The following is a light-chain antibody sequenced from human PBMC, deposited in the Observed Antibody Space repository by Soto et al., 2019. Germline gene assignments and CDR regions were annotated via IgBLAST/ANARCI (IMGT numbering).Light chain of an antibody. V-gene: IGKV3-15*01. Sequence: EIVMTQSPATLSVSPGERATLSCRASQSVSSNLAWYQQKPGQAPRLLIYGASTRATGIPARFSGSGSGTEFTLTISSLQSEDFAVYDCQQYNIWPPITFGQGTRL. CDR1: QSVSSN. J-gene: IGKJ5*01. CDR2: GAS. CDR3: QQYNIWPPIT.